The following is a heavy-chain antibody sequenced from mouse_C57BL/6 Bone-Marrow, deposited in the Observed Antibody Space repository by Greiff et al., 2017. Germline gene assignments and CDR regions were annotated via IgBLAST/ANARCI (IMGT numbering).Heavy chain of an antibody. CDR1: GYAFSSSW. V-gene: IGHV1-82*01. D-gene: IGHD2-10*01. CDR2: IYPGDGDT. CDR3: ATYYPFAY. Sequence: VQLQQPGPELVKPGASVKISCKASGYAFSSSWMNWVKQRPGKGLEWIGRIYPGDGDTNYNGKFKGKATLTADKSSSTAYMQLSSLTSEDSAVYFCATYYPFAYWGQGTLVTVSA. J-gene: IGHJ3*01.